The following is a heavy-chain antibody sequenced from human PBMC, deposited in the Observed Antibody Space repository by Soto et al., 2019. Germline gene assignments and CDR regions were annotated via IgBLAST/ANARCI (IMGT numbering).Heavy chain of an antibody. D-gene: IGHD1-7*01. CDR2: ISYDGSNK. V-gene: IGHV3-30*18. CDR3: AKDQNNWNYSPYYYYYYMDV. Sequence: PGGSLRLSCAASGFTFSSYGMHWVRQAPGKGLEWVAVISYDGSNKYYADSVKGRFTISRDNSKNTLYLQMNSLRAEDTAVYYCAKDQNNWNYSPYYYYYYMDVWGKGTTVTVSS. CDR1: GFTFSSYG. J-gene: IGHJ6*03.